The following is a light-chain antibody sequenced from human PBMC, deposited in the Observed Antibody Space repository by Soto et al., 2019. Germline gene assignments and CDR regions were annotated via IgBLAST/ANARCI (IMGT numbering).Light chain of an antibody. Sequence: EIVLTQSPGTLSLSPGERATLSFRASQTVRNNYLAWYQQKPGQAPRLLIYDACSRATGIPDRFSGGGSGTDFTLTISRLEPEDFAVYYCQQFSSYPLTFGGGTKVDIK. V-gene: IGKV3-20*01. CDR2: DAC. J-gene: IGKJ4*01. CDR3: QQFSSYPLT. CDR1: QTVRNNY.